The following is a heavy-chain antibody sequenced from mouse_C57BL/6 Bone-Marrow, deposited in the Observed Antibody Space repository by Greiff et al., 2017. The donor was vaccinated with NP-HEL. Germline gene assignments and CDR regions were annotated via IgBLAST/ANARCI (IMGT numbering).Heavy chain of an antibody. V-gene: IGHV8-8*01. J-gene: IGHJ2*01. Sequence: QVTLKVSGPGILQPSQTLSLTCSFSGFSLSTFGMGVGWIRPPSGMGLEWLAHIWWDDDKYYNPALKSRLTISKDTSKNQVFLKIANGDAADTATYYCARPRNWRFDYWGQGTTLTVSS. CDR1: GFSLSTFGMG. CDR2: IWWDDDK. CDR3: ARPRNWRFDY. D-gene: IGHD4-1*02.